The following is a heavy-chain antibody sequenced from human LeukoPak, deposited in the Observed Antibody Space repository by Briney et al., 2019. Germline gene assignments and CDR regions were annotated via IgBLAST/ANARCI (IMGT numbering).Heavy chain of an antibody. J-gene: IGHJ6*02. CDR3: ARGTSPYYYYGMDV. D-gene: IGHD2-2*01. CDR2: ISYDGSNK. Sequence: PGGSLRLSCAASGFTFSSYSMNWVRQAPGKGLEWVAVISYDGSNKYYADSVKGRFTISRDNSKNTLYLQMNSLRAEDTAVYYCARGTSPYYYYGMDVWGQGTTVTVSS. CDR1: GFTFSSYS. V-gene: IGHV3-30*03.